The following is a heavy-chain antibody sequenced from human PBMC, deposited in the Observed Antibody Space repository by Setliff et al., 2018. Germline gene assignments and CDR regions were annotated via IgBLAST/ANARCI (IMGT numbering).Heavy chain of an antibody. D-gene: IGHD1-26*01. CDR1: GGSISSSSYY. CDR3: ARYLAGEVGISGWFDP. Sequence: SETLSLTCTVSGGSISSSSYYWGWIRQPPGKGLEWVASMHHSGIVYYNPSLRSRVIMSVDTSKYQVSLDLTSVTAADTAVYYCARYLAGEVGISGWFDPWGQGTWSPSPQ. J-gene: IGHJ5*02. CDR2: MHHSGIV. V-gene: IGHV4-39*07.